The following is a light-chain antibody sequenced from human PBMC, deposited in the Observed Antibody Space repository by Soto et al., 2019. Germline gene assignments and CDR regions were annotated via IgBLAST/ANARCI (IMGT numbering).Light chain of an antibody. J-gene: IGKJ1*01. Sequence: DIPLTQSPSTLSASVGDRVTITCRASQRIATWLAWYQHQPGSAPKLLIYDASTLQSGVPSRFSGSGSGAEFTLTIDHLQPEDFATYYCQQYHLYWTFGPGTKVEI. CDR3: QQYHLYWT. CDR2: DAS. V-gene: IGKV1-5*01. CDR1: QRIATW.